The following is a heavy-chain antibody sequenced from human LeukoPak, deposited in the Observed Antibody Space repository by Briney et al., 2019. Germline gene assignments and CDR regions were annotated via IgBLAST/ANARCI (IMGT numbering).Heavy chain of an antibody. Sequence: GGSLRLSCAASGFTFIKYSMTWVRQAPGKGLEWVSAITGSGSFADYADSVKGRFTISRDNSKNTLYLQMNSLRAEDTAVYYCAKRSAESSGYFNYWGQGILVTVSS. D-gene: IGHD6-19*01. J-gene: IGHJ4*02. CDR3: AKRSAESSGYFNY. V-gene: IGHV3-23*01. CDR2: ITGSGSFA. CDR1: GFTFIKYS.